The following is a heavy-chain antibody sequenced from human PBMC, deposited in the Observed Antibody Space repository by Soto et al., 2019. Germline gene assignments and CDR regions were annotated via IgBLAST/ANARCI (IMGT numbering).Heavy chain of an antibody. Sequence: PSETLCLTCTVSGDSVTSGDYYWSWIRQPPGKGLEWIGYIYYSGNTNYSPSLKSRVAISLDTSHNQFSLKLSSVTAADTAVHGCARIPVHTYLTDWVDPWGQGTLVT. J-gene: IGHJ5*01. V-gene: IGHV4-61*08. CDR1: GDSVTSGDYY. CDR3: ARIPVHTYLTDWVDP. CDR2: IYYSGNT. D-gene: IGHD3-9*01.